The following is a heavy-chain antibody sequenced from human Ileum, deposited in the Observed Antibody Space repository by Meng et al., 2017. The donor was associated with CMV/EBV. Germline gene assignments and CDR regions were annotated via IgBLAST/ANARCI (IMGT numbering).Heavy chain of an antibody. Sequence: QVQLPESGPGLGKPSETLSLTCTGSGTSLTGYYWSWIRQSAAKGLEWIGRIYTSGSTNYNPSLHSRVSMSIDTSKNQFSLKLRSVTAADTAVYYCAREGSAVHWGQGTLVTVSS. V-gene: IGHV4-4*07. CDR2: IYTSGST. CDR1: GTSLTGYY. D-gene: IGHD6-13*01. J-gene: IGHJ4*02. CDR3: AREGSAVH.